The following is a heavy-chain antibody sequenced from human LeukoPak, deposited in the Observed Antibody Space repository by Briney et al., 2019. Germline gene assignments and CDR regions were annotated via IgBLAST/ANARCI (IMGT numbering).Heavy chain of an antibody. CDR3: ARQTGSGLFSLP. CDR1: GGSISSSSYY. Sequence: SETLSLTCTVSGGSISSSSYYWGWIRQPPGKGLEWIGEIYHSGSTNYNPSLKSRVTISVDKSKNQFSLKLSSVTAADTAVYYCARQTGSGLFSLPGGQGTLVTVSS. CDR2: IYHSGST. D-gene: IGHD3-10*01. J-gene: IGHJ4*02. V-gene: IGHV4-39*01.